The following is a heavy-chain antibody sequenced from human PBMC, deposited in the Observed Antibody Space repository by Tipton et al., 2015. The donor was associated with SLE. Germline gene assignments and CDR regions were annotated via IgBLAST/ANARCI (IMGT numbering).Heavy chain of an antibody. CDR2: FSYSAP. CDR3: ARVGYLGSGKTWDMDV. J-gene: IGHJ6*03. Sequence: TLSLTCTVSGGSISSRNWSWIRQPPGKGLEWIGHFSYSAPTYNPPLKSRLTISGDTSKNQFSLHLTSVTAADTAIYYCARVGYLGSGKTWDMDVWGKGITVTVSS. V-gene: IGHV4-59*11. D-gene: IGHD3-10*01. CDR1: GGSISSRN.